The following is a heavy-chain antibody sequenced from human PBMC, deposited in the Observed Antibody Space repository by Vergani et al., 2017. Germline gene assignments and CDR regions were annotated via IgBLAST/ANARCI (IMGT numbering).Heavy chain of an antibody. D-gene: IGHD5-18*01. Sequence: QVQLQQWGAGLLKPSETLSLTCAVYGGSFSGYYWSWIRQPPGKGLEWIGEINHSGSTNYNPSLMSRVTISVDTSKNRFSLKLSSVTAADTAVYYCARDSYGFYYYYGMDVWGQGTTVTVSS. CDR3: ARDSYGFYYYYGMDV. J-gene: IGHJ6*02. V-gene: IGHV4-34*01. CDR1: GGSFSGYY. CDR2: INHSGST.